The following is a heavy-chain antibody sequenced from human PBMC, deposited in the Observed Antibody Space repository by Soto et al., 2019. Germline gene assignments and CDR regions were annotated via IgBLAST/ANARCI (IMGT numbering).Heavy chain of an antibody. D-gene: IGHD1-20*01. CDR1: GFTFSTYS. Sequence: GSLRLSCAASGFTFSTYSMNWVRQAPGKGLEWVSYISSSSSTIFYADPVKGRFYISRDNSKNTVSLHMNSLRAEDTAVYYCAKPPDYNWNDYWGQGTLVNVSS. V-gene: IGHV3-48*01. J-gene: IGHJ4*02. CDR2: ISSSSSTI. CDR3: AKPPDYNWNDY.